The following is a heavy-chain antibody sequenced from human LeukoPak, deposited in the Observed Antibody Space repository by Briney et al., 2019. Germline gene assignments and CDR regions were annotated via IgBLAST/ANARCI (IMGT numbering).Heavy chain of an antibody. V-gene: IGHV3-7*03. CDR3: ARATGAFVPAASGGGVDV. CDR2: IKQDGSEK. Sequence: PGGSLRLSCAASGFTLSSYWMSWVRQAPGKGLEWVANIKQDGSEKYYVDSVKGRFTISRDNAKNSLYLQMNSLRAEDTAVYYCARATGAFVPAASGGGVDVWGQGTTVTVSS. D-gene: IGHD2-2*01. J-gene: IGHJ6*02. CDR1: GFTLSSYW.